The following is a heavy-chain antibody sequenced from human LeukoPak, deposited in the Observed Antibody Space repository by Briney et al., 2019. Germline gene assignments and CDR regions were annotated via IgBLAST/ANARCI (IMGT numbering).Heavy chain of an antibody. CDR2: ISSSSSTI. Sequence: GGSLRLSCAASGFTFSSYSMNWVRQAPGKGLEWVSYISSSSSTIYYADSVKGRLTISRDNAKNSLYLQMNSLRAEDTAVYYCARYGSGSYYDSRGMDVWGQGTTVTVSS. J-gene: IGHJ6*02. D-gene: IGHD3-10*01. CDR1: GFTFSSYS. CDR3: ARYGSGSYYDSRGMDV. V-gene: IGHV3-48*04.